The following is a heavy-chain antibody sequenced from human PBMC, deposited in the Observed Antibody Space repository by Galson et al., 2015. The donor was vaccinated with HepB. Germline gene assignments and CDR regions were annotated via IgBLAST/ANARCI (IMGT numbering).Heavy chain of an antibody. Sequence: SLRLSCAASGFTFSSYGMHWVRQAPGKGLEWVAVIWYDGSNKYYADSVKGRFTISRDNSKNTLYLQMNSLRAEDTAVYYCARETERVVGNPPRYYMDVWGKGTTVTVSS. CDR1: GFTFSSYG. J-gene: IGHJ6*03. D-gene: IGHD6-19*01. V-gene: IGHV3-33*08. CDR2: IWYDGSNK. CDR3: ARETERVVGNPPRYYMDV.